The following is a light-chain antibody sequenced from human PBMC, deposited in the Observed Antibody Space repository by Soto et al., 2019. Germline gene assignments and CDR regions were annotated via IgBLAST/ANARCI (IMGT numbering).Light chain of an antibody. J-gene: IGKJ4*01. CDR1: QSIGNS. CDR2: DAF. V-gene: IGKV3-11*01. Sequence: TVLTQSPATLYLSPGERATLSCKASQSIGNSLGWFQQHPGQAPRLLIDDAFNRATGIPARFTGSGSGSDFTLTISSLEPEQFGVCYCRQRYNWPLTFGGETKVHIK. CDR3: RQRYNWPLT.